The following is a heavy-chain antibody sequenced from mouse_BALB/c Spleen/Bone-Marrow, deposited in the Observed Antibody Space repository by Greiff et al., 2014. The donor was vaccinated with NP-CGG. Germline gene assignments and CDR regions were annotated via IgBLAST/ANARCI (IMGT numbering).Heavy chain of an antibody. CDR3: ARDTVDY. J-gene: IGHJ4*01. Sequence: VMLVESGPELVKPGASVRISCKASGYTFTSYYIHWVKQRPGQGLEWIGWIYPGNVNTKYNEKFKGKATLTADKSSSTAYMQLSSLTSEDSAVYFCARDTVDYWGQGTSVTVSS. CDR1: GYTFTSYY. CDR2: IYPGNVNT. V-gene: IGHV1S56*01.